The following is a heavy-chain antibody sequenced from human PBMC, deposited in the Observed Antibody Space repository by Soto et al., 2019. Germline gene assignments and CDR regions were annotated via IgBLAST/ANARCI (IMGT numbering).Heavy chain of an antibody. Sequence: ASVKVSCKASGYTFTSYGISWVRQAPGQGLEWMGWISAYNGNTNYAQKLQGRVTMTTDTSTSTAYMELRSLRSDDTAVYYCARSPLRYFEWLYNKEIDKWFDPWGQGTLVTVSS. CDR1: GYTFTSYG. V-gene: IGHV1-18*01. CDR2: ISAYNGNT. J-gene: IGHJ5*02. CDR3: ARSPLRYFEWLYNKEIDKWFDP. D-gene: IGHD3-9*01.